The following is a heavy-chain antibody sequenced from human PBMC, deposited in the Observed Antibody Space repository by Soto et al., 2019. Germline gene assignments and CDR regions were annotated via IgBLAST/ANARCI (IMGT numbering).Heavy chain of an antibody. J-gene: IGHJ4*02. CDR1: GFTFSSYE. CDR2: ISSSGSTI. D-gene: IGHD6-19*01. CDR3: ARQDTCYSSRRYGGLLDY. V-gene: IGHV3-48*03. Sequence: EVQVVESGGGLVQPGGSLRLSCAASGFTFSSYEMNWVRQAPGKGLEWVSYISSSGSTIYYADSVKGRFTISRDNAKNSLYLQMNSPGAEDTAVYYCARQDTCYSSRRYGGLLDYWGQGNLVNVFS.